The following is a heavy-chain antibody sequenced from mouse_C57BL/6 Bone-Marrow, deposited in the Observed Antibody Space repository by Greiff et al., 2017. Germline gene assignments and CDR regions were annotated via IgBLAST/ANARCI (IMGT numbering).Heavy chain of an antibody. D-gene: IGHD2-12*01. Sequence: VQLQQSGAELARPGASVKMSCKASGYTFTSYTMHWVKQRPGQGLEWIGYINPSSGYTKYNQKFKDKATLTADKSSSTAYMQLSILTFEDASVYYCARWRGNSYCGAWFAYWGQGTLVTVSA. CDR1: GYTFTSYT. CDR3: ARWRGNSYCGAWFAY. V-gene: IGHV1-4*01. J-gene: IGHJ3*01. CDR2: INPSSGYT.